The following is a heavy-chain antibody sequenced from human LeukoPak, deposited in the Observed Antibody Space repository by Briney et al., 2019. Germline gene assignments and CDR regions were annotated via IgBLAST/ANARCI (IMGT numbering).Heavy chain of an antibody. CDR3: ARGYCASSGCSSPPHY. CDR2: IEPDGSER. V-gene: IGHV3-7*04. Sequence: PGGSLRLSCAASGFTFSTYWMTWVRRAAGKGLEWVANIEPDGSERNYVDSVKGRFTISRDNAKNTLYLQMNSLRAEDTAVYYCARGYCASSGCSSPPHYWGQGTLVSVSS. D-gene: IGHD2-15*01. J-gene: IGHJ4*02. CDR1: GFTFSTYW.